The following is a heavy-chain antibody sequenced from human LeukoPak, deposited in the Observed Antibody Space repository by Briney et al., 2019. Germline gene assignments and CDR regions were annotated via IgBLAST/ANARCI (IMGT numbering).Heavy chain of an antibody. D-gene: IGHD6-13*01. CDR2: IWYDGSNK. J-gene: IGHJ6*02. Sequence: GGSLRLSCAASGFTFSSYGMHWVRQAPGKGLEWVAVIWYDGSNKYYADSVKGRFTISRDNSKNTLYLQMNSLRAEDTAVYYCARDGGYSSSWYGDYYYGMDVWGQGTTVTVSS. CDR3: ARDGGYSSSWYGDYYYGMDV. V-gene: IGHV3-33*01. CDR1: GFTFSSYG.